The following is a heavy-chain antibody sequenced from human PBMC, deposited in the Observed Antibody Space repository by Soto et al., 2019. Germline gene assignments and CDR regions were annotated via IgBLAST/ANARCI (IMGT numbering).Heavy chain of an antibody. CDR1: GFTFSSYA. CDR3: AKDRGGSSSWSIGMDV. CDR2: ISGSGGST. Sequence: EVQLLESGGGLVQPGGSLRLSCAASGFTFSSYAMSWVRQAPGKGLEWVSAISGSGGSTYYADSVKGRFTISRDNSKNTLYLQMNSLRAEDTAVYYCAKDRGGSSSWSIGMDVWGQGTTVTVSS. J-gene: IGHJ6*02. V-gene: IGHV3-23*01. D-gene: IGHD6-13*01.